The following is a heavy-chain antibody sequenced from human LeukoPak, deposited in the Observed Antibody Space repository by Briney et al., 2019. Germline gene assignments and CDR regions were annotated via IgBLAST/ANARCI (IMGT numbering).Heavy chain of an antibody. Sequence: SETLSLTCTVSGGSISSYYWSWIRRPPGKGREWIGYIYYSGSTNYNPSLKSRVTISVDTSKNQFSLKLSSVTAADTAVYYCARDRPATDAFDIWGQGTMVTVSS. V-gene: IGHV4-59*01. CDR2: IYYSGST. CDR3: ARDRPATDAFDI. CDR1: GGSISSYY. J-gene: IGHJ3*02.